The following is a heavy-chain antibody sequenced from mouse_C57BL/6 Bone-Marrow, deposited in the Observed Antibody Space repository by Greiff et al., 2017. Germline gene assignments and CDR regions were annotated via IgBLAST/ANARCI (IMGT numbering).Heavy chain of an antibody. CDR3: ARSPLYSYDGNYAMDY. V-gene: IGHV7-3*01. J-gene: IGHJ4*01. CDR1: GFTFTDYY. Sequence: EVHLVESGGGLVQPGGSLSLSCAASGFTFTDYYMSWVSQPPGKALAWLGFIRNKANGYTTEYSASVKGRFTISRATSHSILYLQLTVLGAEDSATYYCARSPLYSYDGNYAMDYGGKGTSGTVAS. D-gene: IGHD2-12*01. CDR2: IRNKANGYTT.